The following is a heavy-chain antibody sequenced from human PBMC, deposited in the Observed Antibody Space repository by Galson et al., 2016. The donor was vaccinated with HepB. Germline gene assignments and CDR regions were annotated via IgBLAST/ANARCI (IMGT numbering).Heavy chain of an antibody. J-gene: IGHJ3*02. CDR1: GFTFSDYY. CDR2: ISGPGRTI. CDR3: ARSNWLLLNAYDM. D-gene: IGHD3-9*01. Sequence: SLRLSCAASGFTFSDYYMTWIRLAPGKGLEWLSFISGPGRTIYYADSVEGRFTMSGDDATNSVYLQMTSLRAEDTAVYYYARSNWLLLNAYDMWGQGTLVTVSS. V-gene: IGHV3-11*04.